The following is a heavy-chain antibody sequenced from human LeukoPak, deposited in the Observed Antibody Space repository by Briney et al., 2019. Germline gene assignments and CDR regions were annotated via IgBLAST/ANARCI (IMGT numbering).Heavy chain of an antibody. CDR3: ARVGATLDY. CDR2: INSDGSST. CDR1: GITFSSHW. J-gene: IGHJ4*02. V-gene: IGHV3-74*01. D-gene: IGHD1-26*01. Sequence: PGGSLRLSCEASGITFSSHWMHWVRQDPGKGLVWVSRINSDGSSTSYADSVKGRFTISRDNAKNTLYLQMNSPRADDTAVYYCARVGATLDYWGQGTLVTVSS.